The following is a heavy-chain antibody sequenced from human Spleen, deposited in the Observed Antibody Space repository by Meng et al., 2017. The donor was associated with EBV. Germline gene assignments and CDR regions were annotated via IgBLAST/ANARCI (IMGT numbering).Heavy chain of an antibody. CDR2: VYGAGSP. CDR3: ARDSGVRGE. Sequence: LPGPGPGLVEPLTTLSLPCPSSACSVIRDNYSWSWIRPPPGTGLEYIGYVYGAGSPNYNPSLNSRVPISMDTSKIQVSLKLTSVTAADTAVYYCARDSGVRGEWGQGTLVTVSS. CDR1: ACSVIRDNYS. D-gene: IGHD2-15*01. V-gene: IGHV4-61*01. J-gene: IGHJ4*02.